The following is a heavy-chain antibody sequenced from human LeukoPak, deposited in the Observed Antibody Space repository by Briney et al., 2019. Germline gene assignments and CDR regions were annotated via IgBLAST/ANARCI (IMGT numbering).Heavy chain of an antibody. CDR1: GFPLSSYA. Sequence: WGSLRLSCAAFGFPLSSYAMSWVRQAPGKGLEWVSATSSSDAGTYRADSVRGRFTISRDNSKNTLYLQMNSLRVEDAAVYYCARAPVTSCRGAYCYPFDYWGQGTLVTVSS. J-gene: IGHJ4*02. V-gene: IGHV3-23*01. CDR3: ARAPVTSCRGAYCYPFDY. CDR2: TSSSDAGT. D-gene: IGHD2-21*01.